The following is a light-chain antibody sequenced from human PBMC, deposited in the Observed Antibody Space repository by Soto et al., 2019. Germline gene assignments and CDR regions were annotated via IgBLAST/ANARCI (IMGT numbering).Light chain of an antibody. CDR1: QNIGRY. J-gene: IGKJ1*01. CDR2: AAS. V-gene: IGKV1-5*03. Sequence: DIQMTQSPSTLSASIGDRVIITCRASQNIGRYLAWYQQKPGEAPKVLIYAASSLERGVPSRFSGGRSETEFTLTISGLQPDDFATYYCLQYNGFTRTFGQGTKV. CDR3: LQYNGFTRT.